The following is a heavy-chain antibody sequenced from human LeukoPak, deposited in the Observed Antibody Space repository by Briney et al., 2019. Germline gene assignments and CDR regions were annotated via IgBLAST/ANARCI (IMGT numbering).Heavy chain of an antibody. CDR3: ARDEVDTGIDY. CDR1: GGSISSYY. J-gene: IGHJ4*02. Sequence: SETLSLTCTVSGGSISSYYWSWIRQPPGKGLEWIGYIYYSGSTNYNPSLKSRVTISVDTSKNQFSLKLSSVTAADTAVYYCARDEVDTGIDYWGQGTLVTVSS. V-gene: IGHV4-59*01. CDR2: IYYSGST. D-gene: IGHD5-18*01.